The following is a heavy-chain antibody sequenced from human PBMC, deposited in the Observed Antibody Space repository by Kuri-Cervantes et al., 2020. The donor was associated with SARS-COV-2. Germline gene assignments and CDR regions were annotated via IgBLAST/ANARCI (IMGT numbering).Heavy chain of an antibody. CDR1: GGSISSHY. Sequence: SETLFLTCTVSGGSISSHYWSWIRQPPGKGLEWIGYIYYSGSTNYNPSLKSRVTISVDTSKNQFSLKLSSVTAADTAVYYCARESLFGYYYMDVWGKGTTVTVSS. V-gene: IGHV4-59*11. D-gene: IGHD2-21*01. CDR2: IYYSGST. J-gene: IGHJ6*03. CDR3: ARESLFGYYYMDV.